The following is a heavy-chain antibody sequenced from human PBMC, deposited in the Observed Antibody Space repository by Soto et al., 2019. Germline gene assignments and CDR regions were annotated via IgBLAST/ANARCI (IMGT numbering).Heavy chain of an antibody. CDR2: ISDDGSRA. V-gene: IGHV3-74*02. D-gene: IGHD3-10*01. J-gene: IGHJ4*02. CDR3: TRGPRPSSVGTGAF. CDR1: GFTFSSYW. Sequence: DLEESGGGLVQPGGSLRLSCAASGFTFSSYWMHWVRQVPGKGPEWVSRISDDGSRADYADSVKGRFTISRDNAKNTLYLEMHVLRADDTAVYYCTRGPRPSSVGTGAFWGQGTPVTVSS.